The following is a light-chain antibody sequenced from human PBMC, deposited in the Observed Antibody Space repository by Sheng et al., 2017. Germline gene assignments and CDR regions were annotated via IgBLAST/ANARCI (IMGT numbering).Light chain of an antibody. CDR3: AGWDDRLSGWV. CDR1: YPTSEII. CDR2: SDT. Sequence: QSVLTQPPSASGTPGRGSPSPVLEAYPTSEIIFYTGTSNSQERPPNLLIYSDTQRPSGVPDRFSGSKSGTSASLAISGLRSEDEADYYCAGWDDRLSGWVFGGGTRLTVL. V-gene: IGLV1-47*02. J-gene: IGLJ3*02.